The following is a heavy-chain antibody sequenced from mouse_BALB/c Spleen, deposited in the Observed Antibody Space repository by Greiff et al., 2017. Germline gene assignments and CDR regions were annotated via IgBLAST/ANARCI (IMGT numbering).Heavy chain of an antibody. V-gene: IGHV5-12-1*01. J-gene: IGHJ3*01. Sequence: EVQGVESGGGLVKPGGSLKLSCAASGFAFSSYDMSWVRQTPEKRLEWVAYISSGGGSTYYPDTVKGRFTISRDNAKNTLYLQMSSLKSEDTAMYYCARHEDYDETWFAYWGQGTLVTVSA. CDR2: ISSGGGST. CDR3: ARHEDYDETWFAY. CDR1: GFAFSSYD. D-gene: IGHD2-4*01.